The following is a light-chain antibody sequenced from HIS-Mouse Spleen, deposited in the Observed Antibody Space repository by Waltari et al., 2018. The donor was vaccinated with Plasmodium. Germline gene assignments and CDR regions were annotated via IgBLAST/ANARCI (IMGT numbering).Light chain of an antibody. CDR3: QQYNNWPRGT. CDR2: GAS. Sequence: IVMTKSPASLSASPGARATLSCRASQSVSSNLAWYQQKPGQAPRLLIYGASTRATGIPARFSGSGSGTEFTLTISSMQSEDFAVYYCQQYNNWPRGTFGQGTKVEIK. J-gene: IGKJ1*01. V-gene: IGKV3-15*01. CDR1: QSVSSN.